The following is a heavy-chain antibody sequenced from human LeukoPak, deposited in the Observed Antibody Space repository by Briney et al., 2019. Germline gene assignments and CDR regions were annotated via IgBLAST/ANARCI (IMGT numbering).Heavy chain of an antibody. V-gene: IGHV3-23*01. D-gene: IGHD3-9*01. CDR2: ISGSGGST. CDR1: GFTFSAYT. Sequence: PGGSLRLSCAASGFTFSAYTMAWVRQAPGKGLEWVSAISGSGGSTYYADSVKGRFTISRDNSKNTLYLQMNSLRAEDTAVYYCAKVRYFDWSKDFDYWGQGTLVTVSS. CDR3: AKVRYFDWSKDFDY. J-gene: IGHJ4*02.